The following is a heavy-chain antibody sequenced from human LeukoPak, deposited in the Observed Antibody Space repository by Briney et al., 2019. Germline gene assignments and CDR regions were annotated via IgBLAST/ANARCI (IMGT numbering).Heavy chain of an antibody. CDR1: GFTFSSYA. CDR3: AKRASGSGTSLYYFDY. D-gene: IGHD3-10*01. V-gene: IGHV3-23*01. J-gene: IGHJ4*02. CDR2: ISNSAGSA. Sequence: GGSLRLSCAASGFTFSSYAMSWVRQAPGKGLEWVSVISNSAGSAFYADSVKGRFTISRDNSKNTLYLQMDSLRAEDTAVYYCAKRASGSGTSLYYFDYWGQGTLVTVSS.